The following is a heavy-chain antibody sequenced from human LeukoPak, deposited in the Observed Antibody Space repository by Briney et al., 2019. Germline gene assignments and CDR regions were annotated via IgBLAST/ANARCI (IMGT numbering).Heavy chain of an antibody. CDR3: ANLRTLGYCSSTSCIDY. CDR1: GFTFSSYG. CDR2: ISYDGSNK. V-gene: IGHV3-30*18. Sequence: GGSLRLSCAASGFTFSSYGMHWVRQAPGKGLEWVAVISYDGSNKYYADSVKGRFTTSRDNSKNTLYLQMNSLRAEDTAVYYCANLRTLGYCSSTSCIDYWGQGTLVTVSS. J-gene: IGHJ4*02. D-gene: IGHD2-2*01.